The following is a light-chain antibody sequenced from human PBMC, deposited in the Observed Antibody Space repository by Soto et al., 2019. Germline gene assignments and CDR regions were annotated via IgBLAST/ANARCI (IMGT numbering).Light chain of an antibody. CDR3: SSYTSSSALVV. Sequence: QSALTQPASVSGSPGQSITMSCTGTSSDVGGYNYVSWYQHHPGKAPKLMIYDVSNRPSGVSNRFSGPKSGNTASLTISGLQAEDEADYYCSSYTSSSALVVFGGGTKLTVL. V-gene: IGLV2-14*03. CDR2: DVS. J-gene: IGLJ2*01. CDR1: SSDVGGYNY.